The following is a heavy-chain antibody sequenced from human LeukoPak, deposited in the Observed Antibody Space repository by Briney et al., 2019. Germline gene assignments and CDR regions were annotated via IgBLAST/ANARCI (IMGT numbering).Heavy chain of an antibody. CDR2: IYYSGST. D-gene: IGHD3-10*01. V-gene: IGHV4-39*07. CDR3: ARVITMVRGETSYYMDV. CDR1: GGSISSSSYY. Sequence: SETLSLTCTVSGGSISSSSYYWGWIRQPPGRGLEWIGSIYYSGSTYYNPSLKSRVTISVDTSKNQFSLKLSSVTAADTAVYYCARVITMVRGETSYYMDVWGKGTTVTVSS. J-gene: IGHJ6*03.